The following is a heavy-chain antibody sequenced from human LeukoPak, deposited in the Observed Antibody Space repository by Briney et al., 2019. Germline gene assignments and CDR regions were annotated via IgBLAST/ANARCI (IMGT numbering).Heavy chain of an antibody. CDR2: ISGSGGST. D-gene: IGHD6-13*01. V-gene: IGHV3-23*01. CDR1: GFSFSSYA. Sequence: GGSLRLSCAASGFSFSSYAMSWVRQAPGKGLEWVSAISGSGGSTYYADSVKGRFTISRDNSKNTLYLQMNSLRAEDRAVYYYAKRAAGVKDAFDIWGQGTMVTVSS. J-gene: IGHJ3*02. CDR3: AKRAAGVKDAFDI.